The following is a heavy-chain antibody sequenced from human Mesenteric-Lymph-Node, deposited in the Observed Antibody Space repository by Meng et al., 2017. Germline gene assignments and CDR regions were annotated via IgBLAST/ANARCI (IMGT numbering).Heavy chain of an antibody. CDR2: IYYSGST. Sequence: QVLLQESGPGLVKPPQTLSLPCTVSGGSISSGDYYWSWIRQPPGKGLEWIGCIYYSGSTYYNPSLKGRVTISVDTSKNQFSLNLSSVTAADTAVYYCARGQRSYSGSYPEWFDPWGQGTLVTVSS. CDR1: GGSISSGDYY. V-gene: IGHV4-30-4*01. D-gene: IGHD1-26*01. J-gene: IGHJ5*02. CDR3: ARGQRSYSGSYPEWFDP.